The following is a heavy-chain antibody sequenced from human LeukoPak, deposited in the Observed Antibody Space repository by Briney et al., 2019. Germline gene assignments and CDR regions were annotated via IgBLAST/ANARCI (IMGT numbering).Heavy chain of an antibody. CDR1: GFTFSSYA. D-gene: IGHD2-2*02. J-gene: IGHJ3*02. CDR2: ISYDGSNK. Sequence: PGRSLRLSCAASGFTFSSYAMHWVRQAPGKGLEWVAVISYDGSNKYYADSVKGRFTISRDNSKNTLYLQMNSLRAEDTAVYYCARGGLVVVPAAITDDAFDIWGQGTMVTVSS. V-gene: IGHV3-30-3*01. CDR3: ARGGLVVVPAAITDDAFDI.